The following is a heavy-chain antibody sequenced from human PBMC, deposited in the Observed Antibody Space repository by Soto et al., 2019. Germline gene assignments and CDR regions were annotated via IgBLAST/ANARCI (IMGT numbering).Heavy chain of an antibody. D-gene: IGHD3-16*01. Sequence: ESLKISCKGSGYSFTSYWISWVRQMPGKGLEWMGRIDPSDSYTNYSPSFQGHVTISADKSISTAYLQWSSLKASDTAMYYCARHMIEGEQPVYFDYWGQGTLVTVSS. CDR3: ARHMIEGEQPVYFDY. CDR1: GYSFTSYW. CDR2: IDPSDSYT. J-gene: IGHJ4*02. V-gene: IGHV5-10-1*01.